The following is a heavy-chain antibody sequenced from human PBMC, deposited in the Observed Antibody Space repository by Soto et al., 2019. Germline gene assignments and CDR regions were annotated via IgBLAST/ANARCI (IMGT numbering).Heavy chain of an antibody. J-gene: IGHJ4*02. CDR2: INAGNGNT. Sequence: ASVKVSCKASGYTFTSYAMHWVRQAPGQRLEWMGWINAGNGNTKYSQKFQGRVTITRDTSASTAYMELNSLKTEDTAVYYCTGPLYFYDNSGSDYWGQGTLVTVSS. CDR3: TGPLYFYDNSGSDY. D-gene: IGHD3-22*01. V-gene: IGHV1-3*01. CDR1: GYTFTSYA.